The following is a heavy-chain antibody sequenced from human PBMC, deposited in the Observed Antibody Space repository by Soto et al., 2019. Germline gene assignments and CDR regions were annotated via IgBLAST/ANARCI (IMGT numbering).Heavy chain of an antibody. Sequence: RGESLKISCKGSGYTFTNYWIGWVRQMPGKGLEWMGIIYPGDSDTKYNPSFQGQVTISADKSITTTYLRWTSLKASDTAIYYCAVSIFHYGMDVSCPGTTLTVSS. CDR2: IYPGDSDT. CDR1: GYTFTNYW. V-gene: IGHV5-51*01. CDR3: AVSIFHYGMDV. J-gene: IGHJ6*02.